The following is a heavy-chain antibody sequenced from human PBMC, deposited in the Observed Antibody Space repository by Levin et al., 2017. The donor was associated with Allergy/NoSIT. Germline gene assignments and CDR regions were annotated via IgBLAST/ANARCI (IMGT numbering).Heavy chain of an antibody. V-gene: IGHV4-38-2*01. J-gene: IGHJ6*02. CDR3: ARVLGSGSYGQYYYGMDV. CDR1: GYSISSGYY. Sequence: GSLRLSCAVSGYSISSGYYWGWIRQPPGKGLEWIGSIYHSGSTYYNPSLKSRVTISVDTSKNQFSLKLSSVTAADTAVYYCARVLGSGSYGQYYYGMDVWGQGTTVTVSS. D-gene: IGHD3-10*02. CDR2: IYHSGST.